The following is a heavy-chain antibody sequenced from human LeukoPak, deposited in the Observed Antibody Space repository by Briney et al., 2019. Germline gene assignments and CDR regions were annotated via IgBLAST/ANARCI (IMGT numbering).Heavy chain of an antibody. CDR3: AREKFDS. J-gene: IGHJ5*01. V-gene: IGHV3-23*01. CDR1: GFTFSSYA. Sequence: PGGSLRLSCAASGFTFSSYAMNWVRQAPGKGLEWVSGISGRGENTHYADSAKGRFTISRDNSNNIISLQMNNLTTEDTATYYCAREKFDSWGQGALVTVSP. CDR2: ISGRGENT.